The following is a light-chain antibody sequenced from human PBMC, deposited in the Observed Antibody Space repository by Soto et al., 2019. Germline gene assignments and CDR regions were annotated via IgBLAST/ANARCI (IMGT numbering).Light chain of an antibody. CDR1: SNDVGGYNY. CDR2: DVS. J-gene: IGLJ1*01. Sequence: QSVLTQPASVSGSPGQSITISCTGTSNDVGGYNYVSWYQQYPDKAPTLIIYDVSNRPSGVSTRFSGSKSSNRASLTISGLQAEDEADYYCSSYTTTTTSCVFGTGTKLTVL. CDR3: SSYTTTTTSCV. V-gene: IGLV2-14*01.